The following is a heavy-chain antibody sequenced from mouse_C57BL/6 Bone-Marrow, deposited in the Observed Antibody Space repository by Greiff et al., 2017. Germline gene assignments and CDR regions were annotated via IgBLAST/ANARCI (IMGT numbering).Heavy chain of an antibody. CDR1: GYTFTSYW. CDR3: ARSFYYCGSSPWFAY. Sequence: QVQLQQPGAELVMPGASVKLSCKASGYTFTSYWMHWVKPRPGHGLEWIGAIDPSASYTNYNQKFKGKSTLTVDKSSSTAYMQLSSLTSEDSAVYYCARSFYYCGSSPWFAYGGQGTLVTVSA. J-gene: IGHJ3*01. V-gene: IGHV1-69*01. D-gene: IGHD1-1*01. CDR2: IDPSASYT.